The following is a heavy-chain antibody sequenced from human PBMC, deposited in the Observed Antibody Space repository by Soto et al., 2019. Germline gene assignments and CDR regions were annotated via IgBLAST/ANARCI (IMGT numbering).Heavy chain of an antibody. CDR1: GFSLSTSGVG. J-gene: IGHJ5*02. CDR2: IYWDDDK. CDR3: ANSPSGAPYDCSGYYWYWFDP. Sequence: GPTLVNPTQTLTLTCTFSGFSLSTSGVGVGWIRQPPGKALECLALIYWDDDKRYSPSLKSRLTITKDTSKNHVVLTMTNMDPVDTATYYCANSPSGAPYDCSGYYWYWFDPRGQGTLVTVSS. V-gene: IGHV2-5*02. D-gene: IGHD3-22*01.